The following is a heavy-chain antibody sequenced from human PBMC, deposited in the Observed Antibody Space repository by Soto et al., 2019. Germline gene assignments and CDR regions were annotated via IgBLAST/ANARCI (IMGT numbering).Heavy chain of an antibody. Sequence: QVQLVQSGAEVKKPGSSVKVSCKASGGTFSSYTISWVRQAPGQGLEWMGRIIPILGIANYAQKFQGRVTITADKSTSTAYSELSSLRSEDTAVYYCARDLGYTAMVIWGQGTLVTVSS. D-gene: IGHD5-18*01. CDR2: IIPILGIA. J-gene: IGHJ4*02. CDR1: GGTFSSYT. CDR3: ARDLGYTAMVI. V-gene: IGHV1-69*08.